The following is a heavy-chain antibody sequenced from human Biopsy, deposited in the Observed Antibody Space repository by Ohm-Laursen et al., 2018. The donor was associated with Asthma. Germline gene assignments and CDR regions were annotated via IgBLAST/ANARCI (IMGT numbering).Heavy chain of an antibody. J-gene: IGHJ5*02. CDR3: ARAAITGIRGWFDP. Sequence: SDTLSLTCTVYGGYLTGHYWNWIRQPPGKGLEWIGEIDQRGYTNYNPSLKSRVPISADTSKNQFPLNLSSVTAADTAVYFCARAAITGIRGWFDPWGQGTQVTVSS. V-gene: IGHV4-34*01. D-gene: IGHD1-20*01. CDR1: GGYLTGHY. CDR2: IDQRGYT.